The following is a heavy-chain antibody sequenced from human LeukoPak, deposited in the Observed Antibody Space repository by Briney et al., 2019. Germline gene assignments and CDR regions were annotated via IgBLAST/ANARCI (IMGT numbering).Heavy chain of an antibody. CDR1: GGSISSYY. D-gene: IGHD3-3*01. CDR3: ARVDLSEPDYDFWSGPYYYYYMDV. Sequence: PSETLSLTCTVSGGSISSYYWSWIRQPPGKGLEWIGYIYYSGSTNYNPSLKSRVTISVDTSKNQFSLKLSSVTAADTAVYYCARVDLSEPDYDFWSGPYYYYYMDVWGKGTTVTVSS. CDR2: IYYSGST. J-gene: IGHJ6*03. V-gene: IGHV4-59*01.